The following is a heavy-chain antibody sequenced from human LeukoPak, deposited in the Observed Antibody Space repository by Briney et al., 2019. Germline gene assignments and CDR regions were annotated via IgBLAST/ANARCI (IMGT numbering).Heavy chain of an antibody. J-gene: IGHJ4*02. CDR3: AKETYLSLDY. Sequence: PGGSLRLSCEASEFTFSNYGMHWVRQAPGRGLEWVALISYDGSNKYYADSVKGRFTISRDNSKNTLYLQMNSLRAEDTAVYYCAKETYLSLDYWGQGTLVTVSS. V-gene: IGHV3-30*18. CDR2: ISYDGSNK. CDR1: EFTFSNYG. D-gene: IGHD2/OR15-2a*01.